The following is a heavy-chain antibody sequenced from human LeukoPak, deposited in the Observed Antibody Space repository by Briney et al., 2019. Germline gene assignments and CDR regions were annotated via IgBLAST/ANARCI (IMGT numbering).Heavy chain of an antibody. CDR2: IYTSGST. CDR3: ARGTVPNAFDI. V-gene: IGHV4-4*07. D-gene: IGHD1/OR15-1a*01. CDR1: GGSISTYY. J-gene: IGHJ3*02. Sequence: SETLSLTCTVSGGSISTYYWSWIRQPAGKGLEWIGRIYTSGSTNYNPSLKSRVTMSVDTSKNQCSLKLSSVTAADTAVYFCARGTVPNAFDIWGQGTMVTVS.